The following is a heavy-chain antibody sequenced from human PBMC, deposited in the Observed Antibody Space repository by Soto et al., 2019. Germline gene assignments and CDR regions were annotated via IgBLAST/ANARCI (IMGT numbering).Heavy chain of an antibody. J-gene: IGHJ6*02. CDR2: INHSGST. CDR3: ARVSGIYYYGMDV. V-gene: IGHV4-34*01. Sequence: SETLSLTCAVYGGSFSGYYWSWIRQPPGKGLERIGEINHSGSTNYNPSLKSRVTIPVDTSKNQFSLKLSSVTAADTAVYYCARVSGIYYYGMDVWGQGTTVT. CDR1: GGSFSGYY. D-gene: IGHD3-10*01.